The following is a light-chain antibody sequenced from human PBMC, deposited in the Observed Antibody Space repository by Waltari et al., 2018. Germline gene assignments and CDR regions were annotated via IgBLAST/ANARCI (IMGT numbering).Light chain of an antibody. Sequence: QSALTQPASVSGSPGQSLIISCTGTTSDVGTYNYVPWYQQRPGKAPKLIIYDVTKRPSGVSNRFSGSKSGNTASLTISGLQAEDEADYYCSSYTSSTTSVVFGGGTKVTVL. J-gene: IGLJ2*01. CDR3: SSYTSSTTSVV. V-gene: IGLV2-14*03. CDR1: TSDVGTYNY. CDR2: DVT.